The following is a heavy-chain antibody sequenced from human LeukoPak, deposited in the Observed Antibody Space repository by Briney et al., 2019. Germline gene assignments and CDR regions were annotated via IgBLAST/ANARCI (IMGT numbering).Heavy chain of an antibody. D-gene: IGHD5-18*01. Sequence: GASVKVSCKASGYTFTSYDINWVRQATGQGLEWMGWINPNSGGTNYAQKFQGRVTMTRDTSISTAYMELSRLRSDDTAVYYCARSLYPWAAVVLWGQGTLVTVSS. J-gene: IGHJ4*02. CDR2: INPNSGGT. V-gene: IGHV1-2*02. CDR3: ARSLYPWAAVVL. CDR1: GYTFTSYD.